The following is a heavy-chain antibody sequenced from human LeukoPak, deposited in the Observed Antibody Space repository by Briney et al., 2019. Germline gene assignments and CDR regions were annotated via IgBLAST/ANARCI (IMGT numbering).Heavy chain of an antibody. CDR3: AKEGPRSIAVAGRDY. CDR2: ISSNGGST. V-gene: IGHV3-64*01. J-gene: IGHJ4*02. Sequence: GGSLRLSCAASGFIFSSYGIHWVRQAPGKGLEYVSGISSNGGSTYHANSVKGRFTISRDNSKNTLYLQMSSLRAEDTAVYYCAKEGPRSIAVAGRDYWGQGTLVTVSS. D-gene: IGHD6-19*01. CDR1: GFIFSSYG.